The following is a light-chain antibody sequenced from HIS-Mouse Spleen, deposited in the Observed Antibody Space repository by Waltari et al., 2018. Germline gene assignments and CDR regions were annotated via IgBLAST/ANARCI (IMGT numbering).Light chain of an antibody. V-gene: IGLV3-21*03. CDR3: QVWDSSSDHVV. CDR1: NIGSNS. J-gene: IGLJ2*01. CDR2: DDS. Sequence: SYVLTQPPSVSVAPGKTARITCGGNNIGSNSVHWYQQKPGQAPVPVVYDDSDRPRGHPERFSGSNSGDTATLTISMVEAGDEADYYCQVWDSSSDHVVFGGGTKLTVL.